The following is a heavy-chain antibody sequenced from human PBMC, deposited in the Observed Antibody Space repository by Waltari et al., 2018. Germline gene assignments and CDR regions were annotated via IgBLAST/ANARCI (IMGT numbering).Heavy chain of an antibody. V-gene: IGHV4-59*11. Sequence: QVQLQESGPGLVKPSETLSLTCPVSGGSISSPYWSWIRQPPGKGLEWSGYIYYSGSTNYNPSLKSRVTISVDTSKNQFSLKLSSVTAADTAVYYCARVYNEVAAAGTGAFDIWGQGTMVTVSS. CDR1: GGSISSPY. J-gene: IGHJ3*02. CDR2: IYYSGST. D-gene: IGHD6-13*01. CDR3: ARVYNEVAAAGTGAFDI.